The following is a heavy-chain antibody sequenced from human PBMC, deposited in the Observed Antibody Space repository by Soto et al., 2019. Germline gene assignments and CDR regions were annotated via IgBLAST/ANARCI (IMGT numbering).Heavy chain of an antibody. D-gene: IGHD4-17*01. CDR1: GFTFSGSA. Sequence: GGSLRLSCAASGFTFSGSAMHWVRQASGKGLEWVGRIRSKANGYATAYAASVKGRFTISRDDSKNTAYLQMNSLKTEDTAVYYCTRQYGDYVSVRFYYYYYMDVWGKGTTVTVSS. V-gene: IGHV3-73*01. J-gene: IGHJ6*03. CDR3: TRQYGDYVSVRFYYYYYMDV. CDR2: IRSKANGYAT.